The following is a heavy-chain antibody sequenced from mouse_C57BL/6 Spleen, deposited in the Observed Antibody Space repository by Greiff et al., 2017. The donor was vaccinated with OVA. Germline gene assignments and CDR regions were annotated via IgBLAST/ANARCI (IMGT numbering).Heavy chain of an antibody. J-gene: IGHJ2*01. V-gene: IGHV5-17*01. D-gene: IGHD1-1*01. CDR1: GFTFSDYG. CDR2: ISSGSRTI. Sequence: EVQGVESGGGLVKPGGSLKLSCAASGFTFSDYGMHWVRQAPEKGLEWVAYISSGSRTIYYADTVKGRFTISRDNAKNTLFLQMTSLRSEDTAMYYCARPYYYGSSYFDYWGQGTTLTVSS. CDR3: ARPYYYGSSYFDY.